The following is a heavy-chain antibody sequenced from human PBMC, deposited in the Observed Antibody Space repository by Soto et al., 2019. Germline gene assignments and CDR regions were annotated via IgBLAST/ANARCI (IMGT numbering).Heavy chain of an antibody. V-gene: IGHV4-34*01. D-gene: IGHD3-3*01. J-gene: IGHJ5*02. CDR3: ATRITVFGLLIPPFEP. Sequence: SETLSLTCAVYGGSVNGYYWNWIRQPPGKGLEWIGEINPTGGTHCNPSLKSRVTMSVDTSKNQFSLRLGSVTAADTAIYYCATRITVFGLLIPPFEPWGQGTQVTVSS. CDR2: INPTGGT. CDR1: GGSVNGYY.